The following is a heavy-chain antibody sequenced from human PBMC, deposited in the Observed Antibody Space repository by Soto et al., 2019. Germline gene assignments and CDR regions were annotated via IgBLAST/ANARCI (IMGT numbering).Heavy chain of an antibody. CDR1: GGSISSGDYY. Sequence: PSETLSLTCTVSGGSISSGDYYWSWIRQPPGKGLEWIGYIYYSGSTYYNPSLKSRVTISVDTSKNQFSLKLSSVTAADTAVYYCAREVAYCGGDCYYEGAFDIWGQGTMVTV. D-gene: IGHD2-21*02. V-gene: IGHV4-30-4*01. CDR2: IYYSGST. J-gene: IGHJ3*02. CDR3: AREVAYCGGDCYYEGAFDI.